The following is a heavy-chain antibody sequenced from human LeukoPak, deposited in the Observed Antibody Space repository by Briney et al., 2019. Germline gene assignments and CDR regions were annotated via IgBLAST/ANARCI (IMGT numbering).Heavy chain of an antibody. J-gene: IGHJ4*02. CDR1: GFTLSSYA. CDR3: AKSVVLRLVQVYFDY. Sequence: PGGSLRLSCAASGFTLSSYAMSWVRQAPGKGLEWVSAISGSGGSTYYADSVKGRFTISRDNSKNTLYLQMNSLRAEDTAVYYCAKSVVLRLVQVYFDYWGQGTLVTVSS. D-gene: IGHD6-19*01. V-gene: IGHV3-23*01. CDR2: ISGSGGST.